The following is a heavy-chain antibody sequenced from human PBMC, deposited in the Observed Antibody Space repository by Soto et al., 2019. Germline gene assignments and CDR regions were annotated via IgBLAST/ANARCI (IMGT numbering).Heavy chain of an antibody. CDR3: VRPHNWFDP. CDR1: GFTFSSYS. J-gene: IGHJ5*02. CDR2: ISSSSSTI. V-gene: IGHV3-48*01. Sequence: GGSLRLSCAASGFTFSSYSMNWVRQAPGKGLEWVSYISSSSSTIYYADSVKGRFTISRDNAKNSLYLQMNSLRAEDTDVYYCVRPHNWFDPWGQGTLVTVSS.